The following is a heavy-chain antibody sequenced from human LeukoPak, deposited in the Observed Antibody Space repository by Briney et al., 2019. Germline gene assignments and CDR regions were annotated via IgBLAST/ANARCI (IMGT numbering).Heavy chain of an antibody. Sequence: GGSLRLSCAASGVTVSSNYMSWVRQAPGKGLEWVSVIYSGGSTYYADSVKGRFTISRDNSKNTLYLQMNSLRAEDTAVYYCARGFSPGGSGSYYYPNWGQGILVTVSS. CDR1: GVTVSSNY. CDR2: IYSGGST. D-gene: IGHD3-10*01. J-gene: IGHJ4*02. V-gene: IGHV3-53*01. CDR3: ARGFSPGGSGSYYYPN.